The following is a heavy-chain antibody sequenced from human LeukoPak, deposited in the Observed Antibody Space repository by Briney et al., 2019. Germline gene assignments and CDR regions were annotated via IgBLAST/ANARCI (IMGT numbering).Heavy chain of an antibody. CDR2: ISWNSGSI. D-gene: IGHD1-26*01. V-gene: IGHV3-9*01. CDR3: AKDIGSPVRHTYYYYGMDV. J-gene: IGHJ6*02. Sequence: GGSLRLSCAASGFTFDDYAMHWVRQAPGKGLEWVSGISWNSGSIGYADSVKGRFTISRDNAKNSLYLQMNSLRAEDTALYYCAKDIGSPVRHTYYYYGMDVWGQGTTVTVSS. CDR1: GFTFDDYA.